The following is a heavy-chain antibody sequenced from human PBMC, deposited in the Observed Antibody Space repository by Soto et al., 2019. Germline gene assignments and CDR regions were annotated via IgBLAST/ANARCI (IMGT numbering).Heavy chain of an antibody. J-gene: IGHJ4*02. CDR3: ARGGSSSWTSFDY. CDR2: INPNSGGT. Sequence: ASVKVSCKASGYTFTGYYMHWVRQAPGQGLEWMGWINPNSGGTNYAQKFQGRVTMTRDTSISTAYMELSSLRSDDTAVYYCARGGSSSWTSFDYWGQGTLVTVSS. V-gene: IGHV1-2*02. D-gene: IGHD6-13*01. CDR1: GYTFTGYY.